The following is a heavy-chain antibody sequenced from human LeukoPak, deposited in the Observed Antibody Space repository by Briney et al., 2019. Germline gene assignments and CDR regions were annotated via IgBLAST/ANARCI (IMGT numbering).Heavy chain of an antibody. CDR2: IYYSGST. Sequence: SETLALTCTVSGGSISSSSYYWGWIRQPPGKGLEWIGSIYYSGSTYSNSSLKSRLTLSVDTSKNQFCLNLSSVTAADTAVYYCARIRRIMITFGGVNFFDYWGQGTLVTVSS. D-gene: IGHD3-16*01. CDR1: GGSISSSSYY. J-gene: IGHJ4*02. CDR3: ARIRRIMITFGGVNFFDY. V-gene: IGHV4-39*01.